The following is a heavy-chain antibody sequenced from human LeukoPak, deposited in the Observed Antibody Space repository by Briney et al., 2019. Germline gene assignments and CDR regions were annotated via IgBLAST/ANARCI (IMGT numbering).Heavy chain of an antibody. V-gene: IGHV3-23*01. CDR3: AKSFLLWFGEEDY. Sequence: GGSLRLSCAVSGFTFSDYAMTWVRQAPGKGLEWVSSISGSGGSTYYADSVKGRFTISRDNSKNTLYLQMNSLRAEDTAVYYCAKSFLLWFGEEDYWGQGTLVTVSS. D-gene: IGHD3-10*01. J-gene: IGHJ4*02. CDR2: ISGSGGST. CDR1: GFTFSDYA.